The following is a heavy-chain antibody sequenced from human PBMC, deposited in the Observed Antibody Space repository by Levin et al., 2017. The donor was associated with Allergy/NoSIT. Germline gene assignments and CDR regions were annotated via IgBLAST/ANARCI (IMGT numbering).Heavy chain of an antibody. D-gene: IGHD5-12*01. J-gene: IGHJ4*02. CDR3: AMDSGYISY. CDR2: ISYDGSNK. CDR1: GFSFSAYG. Sequence: PGGFLRLSCAASGFSFSAYGMHWVRQAPGKGLEWVAVISYDGSNKNSVDSVKGRFSISRDNSKSTLYLQMNSLRTEDTAVYYCAMDSGYISYWGQGTLVTVSS. V-gene: IGHV3-30*03.